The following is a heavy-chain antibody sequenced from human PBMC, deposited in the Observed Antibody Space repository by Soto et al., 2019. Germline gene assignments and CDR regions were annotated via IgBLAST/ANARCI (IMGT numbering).Heavy chain of an antibody. D-gene: IGHD3-10*01. CDR1: GYIFTNYG. V-gene: IGHV1-18*01. CDR3: AMDDGSGS. Sequence: QVQMVQSGAEVKKPGASVKVSCKTSGYIFTNYGISWVRQAPGQGLEWMGGSSVLNGNTNYAQKFQGRVTMTTDTSTRTAYRELRSLRDDDTAVYYFAMDDGSGSWGQGTLVTGSS. CDR2: SSVLNGNT. J-gene: IGHJ4*02.